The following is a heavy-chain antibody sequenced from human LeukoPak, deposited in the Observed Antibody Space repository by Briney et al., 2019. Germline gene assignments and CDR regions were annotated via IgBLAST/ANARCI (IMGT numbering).Heavy chain of an antibody. V-gene: IGHV1-2*02. CDR1: GGTFSSYA. Sequence: ASVKVSCKASGGTFSSYAISWVRQVPGQGLEWMGWINPNSGGTNYAQKFQGRVTMTRDTSISTANMELSRLRSDDTAVYYCAREVSSSSRPFDYWGQGTLVTVSS. D-gene: IGHD6-6*01. CDR2: INPNSGGT. CDR3: AREVSSSSRPFDY. J-gene: IGHJ4*02.